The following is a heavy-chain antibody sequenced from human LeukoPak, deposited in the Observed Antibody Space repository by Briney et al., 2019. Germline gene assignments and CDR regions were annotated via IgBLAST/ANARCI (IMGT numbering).Heavy chain of an antibody. CDR3: AHKGRGSGSYTM. CDR2: HYWNNYK. CDR1: GFSLSTSGVG. J-gene: IGHJ4*02. Sequence: SGPTLVNPTQTLTLTCTFSGFSLSTSGVGVGWIRQPPGKALEWLAVHYWNNYKSYSPSLQKRLTITNDTSKNQVVLTMTDMDPVDTATYFCAHKGRGSGSYTMWGQGTLVTVSS. D-gene: IGHD3-10*01. V-gene: IGHV2-5*01.